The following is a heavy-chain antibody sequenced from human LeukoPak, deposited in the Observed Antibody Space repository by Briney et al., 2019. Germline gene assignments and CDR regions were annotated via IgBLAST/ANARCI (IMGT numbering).Heavy chain of an antibody. J-gene: IGHJ6*03. CDR2: IYPGDSDT. Sequence: GESLKISCKGSGYSFTDYWVGWVRQMPGKGLEWTGIIYPGDSDTRYSPFFQGQVTISADKSISTAYLQWSSLKASDTAMYYCARHSWYSSGWYYHMDVWGKGTTVTVSS. CDR1: GYSFTDYW. V-gene: IGHV5-51*01. D-gene: IGHD6-19*01. CDR3: ARHSWYSSGWYYHMDV.